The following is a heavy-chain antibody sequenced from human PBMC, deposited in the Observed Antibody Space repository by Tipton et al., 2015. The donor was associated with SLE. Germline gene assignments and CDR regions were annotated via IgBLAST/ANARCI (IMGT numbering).Heavy chain of an antibody. Sequence: SLRLSCAASGFNLRSYWMHWIRQGPGKGLVWVSRINEDGSITSYEDSVKGRFTISRDNAKNTLYLQMNSLRAEDAALYYCARGIDPTSSRISDYWGQGTLVSVSS. CDR2: INEDGSIT. V-gene: IGHV3-74*01. D-gene: IGHD2-2*01. J-gene: IGHJ4*02. CDR1: GFNLRSYW. CDR3: ARGIDPTSSRISDY.